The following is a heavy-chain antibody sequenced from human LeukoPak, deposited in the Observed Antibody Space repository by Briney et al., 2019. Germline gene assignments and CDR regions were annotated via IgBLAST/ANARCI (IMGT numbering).Heavy chain of an antibody. CDR3: AKEQDNQLLLSHFDY. CDR1: GFIFSNYA. Sequence: GGSLRLSCTGFIFSNYAVSWVRQAPGKGLELVSAVSGDGVRTFYADSVKGRFTISRDNSMSTLSLQMNSLRAEDTAVYYCAKEQDNQLLLSHFDYWGQGILVTVSS. D-gene: IGHD2-2*01. V-gene: IGHV3-23*01. J-gene: IGHJ4*02. CDR2: VSGDGVRT.